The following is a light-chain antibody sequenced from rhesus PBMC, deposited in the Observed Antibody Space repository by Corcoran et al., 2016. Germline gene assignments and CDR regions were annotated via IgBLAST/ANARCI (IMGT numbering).Light chain of an antibody. CDR3: LQYNSNPPT. CDR2: AAS. J-gene: IGKJ3*01. V-gene: IGKV1-43*01. Sequence: DIQMTQSPSSLSASIGDRVTITCRASEDIYTYLNWYQQKPQKAPKRLIYAASNLESGVPSRFRGSGSGTDFTLTISSLQPEDFASYYCLQYNSNPPTFGPGTKLDIK. CDR1: EDIYTY.